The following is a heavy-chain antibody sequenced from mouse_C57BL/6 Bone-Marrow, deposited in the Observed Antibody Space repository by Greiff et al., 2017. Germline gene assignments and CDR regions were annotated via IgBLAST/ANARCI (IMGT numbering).Heavy chain of an antibody. Sequence: VMLVESGPGLVAPSQSLSITCTVSGFSLTSYAISWVRQPPGKGLEWLGVIWTGGGTNYNSALKSRLSISKDNSKSQVFLKMNSLQTDDTARYYCARNAPLTGTEAMDYWGQGTSVTVSS. CDR3: ARNAPLTGTEAMDY. J-gene: IGHJ4*01. V-gene: IGHV2-9-1*01. D-gene: IGHD4-1*01. CDR1: GFSLTSYA. CDR2: IWTGGGT.